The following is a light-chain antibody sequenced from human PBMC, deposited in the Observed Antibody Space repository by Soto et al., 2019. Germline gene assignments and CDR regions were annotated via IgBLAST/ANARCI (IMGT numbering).Light chain of an antibody. CDR3: QQYDSSSWT. V-gene: IGKV3-20*01. Sequence: EIVLTQSPGTLSLSPGERATLSCRASQSVSSSYLVWYQQKPGQAPRLLLYGASSRATGIPDRFSGSGSGTDFTLTLSRLEPEDFAVYYCQQYDSSSWTFGQGTKVEIK. CDR2: GAS. CDR1: QSVSSSY. J-gene: IGKJ1*01.